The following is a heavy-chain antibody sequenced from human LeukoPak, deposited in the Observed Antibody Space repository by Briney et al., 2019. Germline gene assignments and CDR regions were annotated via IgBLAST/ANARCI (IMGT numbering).Heavy chain of an antibody. Sequence: GASVKVSCKASGGTFSSYAINWVRQAPGQGLEWMGGIIPIFGTANYAQKFQGRVTITTDESTSTAYMELSSLRSEDTAVYYCARVSYGSGSYYKSFDYWGQGTLVTVSS. CDR3: ARVSYGSGSYYKSFDY. CDR1: GGTFSSYA. J-gene: IGHJ4*02. V-gene: IGHV1-69*05. CDR2: IIPIFGTA. D-gene: IGHD3-10*01.